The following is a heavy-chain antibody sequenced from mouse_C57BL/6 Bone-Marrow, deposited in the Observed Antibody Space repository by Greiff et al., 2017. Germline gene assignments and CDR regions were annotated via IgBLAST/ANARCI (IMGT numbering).Heavy chain of an antibody. CDR1: GYSITSGYD. CDR2: ISYSGST. J-gene: IGHJ4*01. CDR3: ARGGEDYAMDY. Sequence: EVQLQESGPGMVKPSQSLSLTCTVTGYSITSGYDWHWIRHFPGNKLEWMGYISYSGSTNYNPSLKSRISITHDTSKNHFFLKLNSVTTEDTGTYYCARGGEDYAMDYWGQGTSVTVSS. V-gene: IGHV3-1*01.